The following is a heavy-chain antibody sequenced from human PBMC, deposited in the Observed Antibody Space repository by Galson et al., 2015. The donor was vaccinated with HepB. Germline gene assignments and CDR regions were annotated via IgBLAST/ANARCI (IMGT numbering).Heavy chain of an antibody. CDR2: ISAYNGNT. V-gene: IGHV1-18*01. D-gene: IGHD3-10*01. CDR1: GYTFTSYG. CDR3: ARSLYGSGRGRTSGYYYYYMDV. J-gene: IGHJ6*03. Sequence: SVKVSCKASGYTFTSYGISWVRQAPGQGLEWMGWISAYNGNTNYAQKLQGRVTMTTDTSTSTAYMELRSLRSDDTAVYYCARSLYGSGRGRTSGYYYYYMDVWGKGTTVTVSS.